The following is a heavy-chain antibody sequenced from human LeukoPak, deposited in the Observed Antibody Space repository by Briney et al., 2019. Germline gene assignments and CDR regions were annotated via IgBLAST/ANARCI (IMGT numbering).Heavy chain of an antibody. CDR2: IVVGSGNT. Sequence: GASVKVSCKASEFTFTSSAMQWVRQARGQRLEWIGWIVVGSGNTNYAQKFQERVTITRDMSTSTAYMELSSLRSEDTAVYYCAAEARTEDSYYDSSGYPPSERYFQHWGQGTLVTVSS. D-gene: IGHD3-22*01. CDR3: AAEARTEDSYYDSSGYPPSERYFQH. CDR1: EFTFTSSA. V-gene: IGHV1-58*02. J-gene: IGHJ1*01.